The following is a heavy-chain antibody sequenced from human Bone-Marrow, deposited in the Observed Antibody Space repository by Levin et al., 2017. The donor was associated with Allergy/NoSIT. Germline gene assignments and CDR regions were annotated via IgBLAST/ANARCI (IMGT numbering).Heavy chain of an antibody. D-gene: IGHD5-12*01. V-gene: IGHV3-74*01. Sequence: GGSLRLCCAASGFTFSWAWMHWVRQVPGKGLIWVSRIDTEGRRRYYDDSVEGRFSISRDNTNKMVFLQMNSLRAEDTAVYYCARDSGGSEYAPFDLWGQGTLVTVSS. J-gene: IGHJ5*02. CDR3: ARDSGGSEYAPFDL. CDR2: IDTEGRRR. CDR1: GFTFSWAW.